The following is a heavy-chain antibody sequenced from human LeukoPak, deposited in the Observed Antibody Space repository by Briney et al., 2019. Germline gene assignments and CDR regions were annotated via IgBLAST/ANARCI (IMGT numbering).Heavy chain of an antibody. CDR3: ARSCSGGSCYYNWFDP. CDR2: IYHSGST. V-gene: IGHV4-30-2*01. CDR1: GGSISSGGYS. J-gene: IGHJ5*02. Sequence: SQTLSLTCAVSGGSISSGGYSWSWIRQPPGKGLEWIGYIYHSGSTYYNPSLKSRVTISVDRSKNQFSLKLSSVTAADTAVYYCARSCSGGSCYYNWFDPWGQGTLVTGSS. D-gene: IGHD2-15*01.